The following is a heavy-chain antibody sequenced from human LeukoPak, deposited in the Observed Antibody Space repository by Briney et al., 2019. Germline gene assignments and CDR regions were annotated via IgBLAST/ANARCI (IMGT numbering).Heavy chain of an antibody. Sequence: PGGSLRLSCTASGFTFTNYAINWVRQAPGKGLEWIGYFYYSGSTKYNPSLQSRVTISVDTSKNQFSLRLYSVTAADTAMYYCARRGQQNPMITANIWFDPWGQGTLVTVSA. CDR1: GFTFTNYA. J-gene: IGHJ5*02. D-gene: IGHD3-16*01. V-gene: IGHV4-59*08. CDR2: FYYSGST. CDR3: ARRGQQNPMITANIWFDP.